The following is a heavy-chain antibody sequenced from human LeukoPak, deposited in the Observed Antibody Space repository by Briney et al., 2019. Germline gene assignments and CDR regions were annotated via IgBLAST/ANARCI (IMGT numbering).Heavy chain of an antibody. V-gene: IGHV3-9*01. D-gene: IGHD5-24*01. J-gene: IGHJ4*02. Sequence: GRSLRLSCAASGFTFHDYAMHWVRQAPGKGLEWVSGISSNSAGIGYGDSVKGRFTISRDNAKNSLYLQMNSLRAEDTALYYCAKEDSRREGFFDYWGQGTLVTVSS. CDR3: AKEDSRREGFFDY. CDR1: GFTFHDYA. CDR2: ISSNSAGI.